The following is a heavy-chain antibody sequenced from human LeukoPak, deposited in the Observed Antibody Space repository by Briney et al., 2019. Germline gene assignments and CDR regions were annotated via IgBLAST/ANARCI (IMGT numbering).Heavy chain of an antibody. CDR1: GFTFSGYW. Sequence: GGSLRLSCAASGFTFSGYWMNWVRQAPGKGLEWVANIKKEGSEKYYVDSVKGRFTISRDNAKNSLYLQMNSLRADDTAVYYCGKNYYDSRGFYTGTYWAQEPLVTVPS. CDR3: GKNYYDSRGFYTGTY. D-gene: IGHD3-22*01. CDR2: IKKEGSEK. J-gene: IGHJ4*02. V-gene: IGHV3-7*03.